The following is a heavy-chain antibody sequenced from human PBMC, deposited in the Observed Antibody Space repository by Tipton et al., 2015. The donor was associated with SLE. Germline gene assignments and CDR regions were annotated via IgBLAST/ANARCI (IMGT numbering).Heavy chain of an antibody. CDR1: GGSFSGYY. Sequence: TLSLTRAVYGGSFSGYYWSWIRQPPGKGLEWIGEIDHSGSTNYNPFLKRRVTISVDTSKNQFSLKLSSVTAADTAVYYCARVAGDHDAFDILGQGTMVTVSS. CDR3: ARVAGDHDAFDI. CDR2: IDHSGST. V-gene: IGHV4-34*01. J-gene: IGHJ3*02. D-gene: IGHD4-17*01.